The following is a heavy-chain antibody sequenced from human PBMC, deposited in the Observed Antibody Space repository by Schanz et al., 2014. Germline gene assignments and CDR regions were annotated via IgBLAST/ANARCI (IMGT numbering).Heavy chain of an antibody. CDR1: GDTLSSYG. Sequence: QVPLVQSGAEVKKPGSSVTVSCKASGDTLSSYGISWVRQAPGQGLEWMGRISPSSGGTNYAQNFQGRVTMTKDTSINTVYMELSRLRSDDTAVYYCAREGTVIRGLSGWFDPWGQGTLVTVSS. D-gene: IGHD3-10*01. CDR3: AREGTVIRGLSGWFDP. CDR2: ISPSSGGT. V-gene: IGHV1-2*06. J-gene: IGHJ5*02.